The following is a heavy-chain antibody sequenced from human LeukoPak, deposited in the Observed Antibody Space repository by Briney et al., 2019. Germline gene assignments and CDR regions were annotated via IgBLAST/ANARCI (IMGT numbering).Heavy chain of an antibody. CDR2: ISAYNGNT. CDR3: ARKSKVAGIVAYYFDC. Sequence: ASVKVSCKASGYTFTSYGISWVRQAPGQGLEWMGWISAYNGNTNYAQKLQGRVTMTTDTSTSTAYMELRSLRSDDTAVYYCARKSKVAGIVAYYFDCWGQGTLVTVSS. D-gene: IGHD6-19*01. J-gene: IGHJ4*02. CDR1: GYTFTSYG. V-gene: IGHV1-18*01.